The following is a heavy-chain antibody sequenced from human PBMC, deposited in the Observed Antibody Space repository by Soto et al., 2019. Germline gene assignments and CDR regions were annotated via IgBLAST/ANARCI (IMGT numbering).Heavy chain of an antibody. Sequence: QVQLQESGPGLVKPSETLSLTCTVSGGSVSSGSYYWSWIRQPPGKGLEWIGDIYYSGSTNYNPSLNSRVTISVDTSKNQFSLKLSSVTAADTAVYYCAREVKYDFWSGYFDYWGQGTLVTVSP. CDR1: GGSVSSGSYY. CDR3: AREVKYDFWSGYFDY. J-gene: IGHJ4*02. D-gene: IGHD3-3*01. V-gene: IGHV4-61*01. CDR2: IYYSGST.